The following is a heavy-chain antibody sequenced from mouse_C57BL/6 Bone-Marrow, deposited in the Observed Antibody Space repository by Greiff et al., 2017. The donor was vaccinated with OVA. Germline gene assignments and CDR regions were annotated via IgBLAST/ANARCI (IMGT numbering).Heavy chain of an antibody. V-gene: IGHV5-4*03. CDR2: ISDGGSYT. Sequence: EVMLVESGGGLVKPGGSLKLSCAASGFTFSSYAMSWVRQTPEKRLEWVATISDGGSYTYYPDNVKGLFTISRDNAKNNMYLQRSHLKSEDTAMYYCARLYYGAWFAYWGQGTLVTVSA. D-gene: IGHD1-1*01. J-gene: IGHJ3*01. CDR1: GFTFSSYA. CDR3: ARLYYGAWFAY.